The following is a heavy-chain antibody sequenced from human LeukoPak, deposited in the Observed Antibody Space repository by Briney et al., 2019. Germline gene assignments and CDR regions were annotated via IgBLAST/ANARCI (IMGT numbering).Heavy chain of an antibody. D-gene: IGHD6-6*01. V-gene: IGHV3-33*08. CDR2: IRYDGNEK. CDR1: GFTFNIYG. Sequence: GRSPKLSCAASGFTFNIYGMHWVRQAPGKGLEWVTVIRYDGNEKYYADSVKGRFTISKDNSKNMLYLQMNNLRVEDTAVYYCARARDEYYFDYWGQGALVTVSS. J-gene: IGHJ4*02. CDR3: ARARDEYYFDY.